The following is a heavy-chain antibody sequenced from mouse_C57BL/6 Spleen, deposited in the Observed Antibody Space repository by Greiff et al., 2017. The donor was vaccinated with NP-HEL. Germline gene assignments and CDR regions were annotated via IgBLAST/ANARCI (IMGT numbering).Heavy chain of an antibody. CDR3: LYGYYAMDY. Sequence: VHVKQSGAELVRPGASVKLSCTASGFNIKDYYMHWVKQRPEQGLEWIGRIDPEDGDTEYAPKFQGKATMTADTSSNTAYLQLSSLTSEDTAVYYCLYGYYAMDYWGQGTSVTVSS. CDR2: IDPEDGDT. V-gene: IGHV14-1*01. D-gene: IGHD1-1*02. J-gene: IGHJ4*01. CDR1: GFNIKDYY.